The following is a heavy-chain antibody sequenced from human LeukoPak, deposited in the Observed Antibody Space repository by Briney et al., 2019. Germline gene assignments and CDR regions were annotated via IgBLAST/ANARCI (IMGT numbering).Heavy chain of an antibody. Sequence: GESLKISCKGSGYSFTSYWIGWVRQMPGKGLEWMGIIYPGDSDTRYSPSFQGQVTISADKSISTAYLQWSSLKASDTAMYYCARRGGSSGWYNWYFDLGGRGTLVTVSS. CDR2: IYPGDSDT. CDR1: GYSFTSYW. CDR3: ARRGGSSGWYNWYFDL. J-gene: IGHJ2*01. D-gene: IGHD6-19*01. V-gene: IGHV5-51*01.